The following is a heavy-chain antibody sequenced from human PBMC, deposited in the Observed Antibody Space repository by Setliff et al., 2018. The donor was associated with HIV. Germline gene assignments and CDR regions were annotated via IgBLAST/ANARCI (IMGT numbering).Heavy chain of an antibody. V-gene: IGHV1-18*01. CDR1: GYTFTSYG. Sequence: ASVKVSCKASGYTFTSYGISWVRQAPGQGLEWIGWISAYNGNTNYAQKLQGRVTMTTDTSTSTAYMELRSLRSDDTAVYYCARDQGSGWYYYYYGMDVWGQGTTVTVSS. CDR3: ARDQGSGWYYYYYGMDV. J-gene: IGHJ6*02. D-gene: IGHD6-19*01. CDR2: ISAYNGNT.